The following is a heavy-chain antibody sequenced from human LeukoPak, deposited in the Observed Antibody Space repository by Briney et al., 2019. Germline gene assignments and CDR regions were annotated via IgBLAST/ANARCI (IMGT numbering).Heavy chain of an antibody. V-gene: IGHV1-69*05. CDR3: ATVTYYYDSSGYKAGFDP. J-gene: IGHJ5*02. Sequence: SVKVSCKASGGTFGSYAISWVRQAPGQGLEWMGRIIPIFGTANYAQKFQGRVTITTDESTSTAYMELSSLRSEDTAVYYCATVTYYYDSSGYKAGFDPWGQGTLVTVSS. D-gene: IGHD3-22*01. CDR1: GGTFGSYA. CDR2: IIPIFGTA.